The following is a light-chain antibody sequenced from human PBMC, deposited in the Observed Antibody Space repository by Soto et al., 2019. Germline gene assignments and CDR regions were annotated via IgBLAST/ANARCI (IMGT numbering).Light chain of an antibody. CDR1: QTIGSS. CDR3: QQTYSIPWT. V-gene: IGKV1-39*01. CDR2: TAS. Sequence: DIPMTQSPSSLSASVGDRVTITCRPNQTIGSSLNWFQLNPGRAPNLLIYTASNLQSGVPSRFGGSGSGTDFTLTISSLQPGDFATYYCQQTYSIPWTFGQGTKVDIK. J-gene: IGKJ1*01.